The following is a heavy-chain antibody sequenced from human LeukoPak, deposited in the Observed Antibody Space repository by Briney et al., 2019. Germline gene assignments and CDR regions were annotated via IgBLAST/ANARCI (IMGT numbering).Heavy chain of an antibody. V-gene: IGHV3-30*04. CDR3: AREGAVGSPREDALDI. Sequence: GGSLRLSCAASGFIFSDYKFHWVRQALGKGLEWVTVISSDGRATFYAESVKGRFTIARDDSENTLSLQMNSLGLEDTAVYYCAREGAVGSPREDALDIRGQGTVVTVSS. CDR1: GFIFSDYK. CDR2: ISSDGRAT. D-gene: IGHD1-26*01. J-gene: IGHJ3*02.